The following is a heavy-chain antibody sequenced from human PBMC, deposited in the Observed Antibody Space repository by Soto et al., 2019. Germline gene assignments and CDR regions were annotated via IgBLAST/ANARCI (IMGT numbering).Heavy chain of an antibody. D-gene: IGHD5-12*01. CDR3: ARGSGRWLPPGYYYYYGMDV. CDR2: ISSSSSYI. CDR1: GFTFRSYS. J-gene: IGHJ6*02. V-gene: IGHV3-21*01. Sequence: GGSLRLSCAASGFTFRSYSINWGRQAPGKGLEWVSSISSSSSYIYYADSVKGRFTISRDNAKNSLYLQMNSLRAEDTAVYYCARGSGRWLPPGYYYYYGMDVWGQGTTVTVSS.